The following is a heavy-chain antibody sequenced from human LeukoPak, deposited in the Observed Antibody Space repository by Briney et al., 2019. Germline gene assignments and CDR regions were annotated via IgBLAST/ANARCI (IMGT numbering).Heavy chain of an antibody. Sequence: GGTLRLSCAASGFTFSNHGMDWVRQAPGKGLEWVSGISPSGDITYYADSVKGRFTISRDDSKNTLYLEVISLTAEDTAVYYCAKDDAWLRFGEWSQGTLVTVSS. CDR3: AKDDAWLRFGE. CDR1: GFTFSNHG. J-gene: IGHJ4*02. V-gene: IGHV3-23*01. D-gene: IGHD3-10*01. CDR2: ISPSGDIT.